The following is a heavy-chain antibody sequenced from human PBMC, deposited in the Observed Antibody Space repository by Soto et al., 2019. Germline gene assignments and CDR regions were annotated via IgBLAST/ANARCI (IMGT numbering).Heavy chain of an antibody. CDR1: GFAFDDYA. D-gene: IGHD3-10*01. V-gene: IGHV3-9*01. CDR2: ISWSSGTV. J-gene: IGHJ5*02. Sequence: EVQLVASGGGLVQPGGSLRLSCAASGFAFDDYAMHWVRQAPGKGLEWVAGISWSSGTVAFADSVKGRFTISRDNAKNSLLLQMNSLKPEDTAVYYCPKAHGSGLNYDNWLDPWGQGTLVTVSS. CDR3: PKAHGSGLNYDNWLDP.